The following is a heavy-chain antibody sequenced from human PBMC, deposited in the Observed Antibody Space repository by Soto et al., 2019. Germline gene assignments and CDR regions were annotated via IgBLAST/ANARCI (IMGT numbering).Heavy chain of an antibody. CDR2: IIPIFGTA. V-gene: IGHV1-69*06. CDR3: ACCPPTRVFWRGYSGPRCGETWFDP. Sequence: ASVKVSCKASGGTVSSYAISWVRQAPGQGLEWMGGIIPIFGTANYAQKFQGRVTITADKSTSTAEMELSRLRSDDTAGYYCACCPPTRVFWRGYSGPRCGETWFDPWGQGTLVTVSS. CDR1: GGTVSSYA. D-gene: IGHD3-3*01. J-gene: IGHJ5*02.